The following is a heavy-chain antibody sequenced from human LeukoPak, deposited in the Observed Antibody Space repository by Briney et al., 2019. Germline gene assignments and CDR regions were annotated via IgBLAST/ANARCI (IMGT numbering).Heavy chain of an antibody. CDR1: GGSISSGSYY. CDR2: IYTSGST. J-gene: IGHJ4*02. V-gene: IGHV4-61*02. Sequence: SETLSLTCTVSGGSISSGSYYWSWIRQPAGKGLEWIGRIYTSGSTNYNPSLKSRVTMSVDTSKNQFSLKLSSVTAADTAVYYCAGEYYDILTGYYYWGQGTLVTVSS. D-gene: IGHD3-9*01. CDR3: AGEYYDILTGYYY.